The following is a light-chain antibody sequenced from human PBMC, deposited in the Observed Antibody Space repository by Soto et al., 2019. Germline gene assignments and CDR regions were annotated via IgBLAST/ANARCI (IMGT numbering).Light chain of an antibody. Sequence: DIVLTQTPLSSPVTLGQPASISCRSSQSLVHSDGNTYLSWFHQRPGELPRLLIDKVSNRFSGVPDRFSGSGAGTDFTLKISRVEAEDVGIYFCMQATQYRPYTFGQGTKLEIK. CDR1: QSLVHSDGNTY. V-gene: IGKV2-24*01. CDR3: MQATQYRPYT. J-gene: IGKJ2*01. CDR2: KVS.